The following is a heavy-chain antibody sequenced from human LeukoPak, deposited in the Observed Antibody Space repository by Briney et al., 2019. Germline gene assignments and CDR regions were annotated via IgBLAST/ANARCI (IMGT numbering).Heavy chain of an antibody. Sequence: GGSLRLSCEASGFAFSSLWMHWVRQASGKGLVWVSYINSDGSRTNYADSVKGRFTISRDNAKNMLYLQMNSLRAEDTAVYYCVRGGYGSIDYWGQGTLVTVSS. J-gene: IGHJ4*02. CDR2: INSDGSRT. CDR1: GFAFSSLW. D-gene: IGHD4-17*01. V-gene: IGHV3-74*01. CDR3: VRGGYGSIDY.